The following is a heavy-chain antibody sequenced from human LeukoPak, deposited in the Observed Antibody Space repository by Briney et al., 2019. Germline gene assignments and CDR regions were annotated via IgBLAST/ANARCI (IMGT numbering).Heavy chain of an antibody. V-gene: IGHV3-30*18. Sequence: GGSLRLSCAASGFTFSSYGMHWVRQAPGKGLEWVAVISYDGSNKYYADCVKGRFTISRDNSKNTLYLQMNSLRAEDTAVYYWAKDRPSHKIEDFDIGGKGTMVAVS. J-gene: IGHJ3*02. CDR1: GFTFSSYG. CDR2: ISYDGSNK. CDR3: AKDRPSHKIEDFDI.